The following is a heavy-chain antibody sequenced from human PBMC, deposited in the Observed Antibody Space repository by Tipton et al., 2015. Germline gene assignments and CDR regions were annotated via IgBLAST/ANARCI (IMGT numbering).Heavy chain of an antibody. V-gene: IGHV4-39*01. J-gene: IGHJ4*02. Sequence: TLSLTCTVSGASVSSSSYYWGWIRQPPGKGLEWIGSVHYSGSTYYNPSLKSRVTISVDTSKNQFSLKLSSVTAADTAVYYCARRFSHSSSWTFDYWGQGTLVTVSS. CDR2: VHYSGST. D-gene: IGHD6-13*01. CDR1: GASVSSSSYY. CDR3: ARRFSHSSSWTFDY.